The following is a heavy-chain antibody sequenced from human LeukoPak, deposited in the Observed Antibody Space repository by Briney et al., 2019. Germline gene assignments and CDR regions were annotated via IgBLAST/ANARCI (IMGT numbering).Heavy chain of an antibody. J-gene: IGHJ4*02. CDR2: FDPEDGET. CDR1: GYTLTELS. Sequence: ASVKVSCKVSGYTLTELSMHWVRQAPGKGLEWMGGFDPEDGETIYAQKFQGRVTMTEDTSTDTAYMELSSLRSEDTAVHYCATLSSGWYYAFDYWGQGTLVTVSS. CDR3: ATLSSGWYYAFDY. D-gene: IGHD6-19*01. V-gene: IGHV1-24*01.